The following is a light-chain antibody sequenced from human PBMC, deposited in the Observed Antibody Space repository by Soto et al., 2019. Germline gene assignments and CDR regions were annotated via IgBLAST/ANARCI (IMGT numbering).Light chain of an antibody. Sequence: EIVLKKSPGTLPLSPGASYTLSCQASQTGSTSLSWYQQNPGQPTRLLIYGETFRATGIPDRFSGRGSGTDFTLTINRLEPEECAVDYCKKYGSSPITVGKGKRLAIK. J-gene: IGKJ5*01. V-gene: IGKV3-20*01. CDR3: KKYGSSPIT. CDR1: QTGSTS. CDR2: GET.